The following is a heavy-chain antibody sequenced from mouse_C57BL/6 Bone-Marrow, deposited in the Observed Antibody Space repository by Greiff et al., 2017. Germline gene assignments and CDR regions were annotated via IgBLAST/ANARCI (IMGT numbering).Heavy chain of an antibody. V-gene: IGHV1-52*01. D-gene: IGHD1-1*01. J-gene: IGHJ2*01. CDR2: IDPSDSET. Sequence: QVQLQQPGAELVRPGSSVRLSCKASGYTFTSYWMHWVKQRPIQGLEWIGNIDPSDSETHYNQKFKDKATLTVDKSSSTAYMQLSSLTSEDSAVXYCARWGTTVVACDYWGQGTTLTVSS. CDR1: GYTFTSYW. CDR3: ARWGTTVVACDY.